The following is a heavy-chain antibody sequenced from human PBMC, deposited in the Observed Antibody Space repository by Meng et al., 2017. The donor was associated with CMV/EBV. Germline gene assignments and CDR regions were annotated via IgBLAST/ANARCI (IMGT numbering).Heavy chain of an antibody. J-gene: IGHJ4*02. Sequence: QLRRPRSGPGLVKPSETLSLTCTVSGGSISSSSYYWGWIRQPPGKGLEWIGSIYYSGSTYYNPSLKSRVTISVDTSKNQFSLKLSSVTAADTAVYYCARGGIAAAGLHWGQGTLVTVSS. CDR1: GGSISSSSYY. D-gene: IGHD6-13*01. CDR3: ARGGIAAAGLH. V-gene: IGHV4-39*07. CDR2: IYYSGST.